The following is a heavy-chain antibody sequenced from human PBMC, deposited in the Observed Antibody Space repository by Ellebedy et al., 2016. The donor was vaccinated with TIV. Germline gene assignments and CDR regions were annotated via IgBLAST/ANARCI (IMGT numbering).Heavy chain of an antibody. J-gene: IGHJ4*02. V-gene: IGHV1-46*01. D-gene: IGHD3-3*01. Sequence: ASVKVSCKASGYTFTSYYMHWVRQAPGQGLEWMGIISPSGGSRSYAQKFQGRVTMTRDTSTSTVYMELSSLRSEDTAVYYCAALTIFGVVIHVSYYFDYWGQGTLVTVSS. CDR3: AALTIFGVVIHVSYYFDY. CDR1: GYTFTSYY. CDR2: ISPSGGSR.